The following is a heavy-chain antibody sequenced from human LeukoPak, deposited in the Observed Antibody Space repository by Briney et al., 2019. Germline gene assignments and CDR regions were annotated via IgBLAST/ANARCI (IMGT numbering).Heavy chain of an antibody. CDR3: ARWVYSSSWYFDY. CDR2: IYYSGST. Sequence: PSETLSLTCTVSGGSISSYYWSWIRQPPGKGLGWIGYIYYSGSTNYNPSLKSRVTISVDTSKNQFSLKLSSVTAADTAVYYCARWVYSSSWYFDYWGQGTLVTVSS. V-gene: IGHV4-59*01. CDR1: GGSISSYY. D-gene: IGHD6-6*01. J-gene: IGHJ4*02.